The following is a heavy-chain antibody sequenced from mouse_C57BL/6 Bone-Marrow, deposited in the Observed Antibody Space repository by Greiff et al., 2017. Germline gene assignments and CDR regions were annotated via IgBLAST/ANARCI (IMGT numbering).Heavy chain of an antibody. J-gene: IGHJ2*01. CDR2: IYPGNSDT. CDR1: GYTFTSYW. Sequence: VQLQQSGTVLARPGASVKMSCKTSGYTFTSYWMHWVKQRPGQGLEWIGAIYPGNSDTSYNQKFQGKAKLTAVPSASTAYMELSSLTNEDSAVYYCTKGVRLRRSFDYWGQGTTLTVSS. V-gene: IGHV1-5*01. CDR3: TKGVRLRRSFDY. D-gene: IGHD2-4*01.